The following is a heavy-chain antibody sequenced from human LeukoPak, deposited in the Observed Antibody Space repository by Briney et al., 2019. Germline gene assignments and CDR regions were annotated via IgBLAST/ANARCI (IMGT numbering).Heavy chain of an antibody. Sequence: SETLSLTCTVSGGSISTNGYYWGWIRQPPGKGLGWVASIYFIGSTYYNPSLTSRVTISVDTSKNQFSLKLTSVTAADTAVYYCARTGSGIFNWFDPWGQGTLVTVSS. J-gene: IGHJ5*02. CDR1: GGSISTNGYY. CDR2: IYFIGST. D-gene: IGHD3-10*01. CDR3: ARTGSGIFNWFDP. V-gene: IGHV4-39*07.